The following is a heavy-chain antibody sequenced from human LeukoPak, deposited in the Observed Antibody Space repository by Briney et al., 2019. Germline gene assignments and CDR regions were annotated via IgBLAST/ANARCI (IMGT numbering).Heavy chain of an antibody. CDR2: IYYSGST. CDR3: ARYSSGWYYFDY. V-gene: IGHV4-59*01. J-gene: IGHJ4*02. Sequence: SETLSLTCAVYGGSFSGYYWSWIRQPPGKGLEWIGYIYYSGSTNYNPSLKSRVTISVDTSKNQFSLKLSSVTAADTAVYYCARYSSGWYYFDYWGQGTLVTVSP. CDR1: GGSFSGYY. D-gene: IGHD6-19*01.